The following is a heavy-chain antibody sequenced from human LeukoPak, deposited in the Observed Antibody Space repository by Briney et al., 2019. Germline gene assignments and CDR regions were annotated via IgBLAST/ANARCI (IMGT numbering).Heavy chain of an antibody. V-gene: IGHV3-64D*06. CDR3: VPKGTEGY. Sequence: GGSLRLSCSASGFTFSSYAMHWVRQAPGKGLEYASAISPDGGNTYYADSVKGRFSISRDNSKNTLYLQMSSLRPEDTAVYYCVPKGTEGYWGQGTLVTVSS. CDR1: GFTFSSYA. CDR2: ISPDGGNT. J-gene: IGHJ4*02.